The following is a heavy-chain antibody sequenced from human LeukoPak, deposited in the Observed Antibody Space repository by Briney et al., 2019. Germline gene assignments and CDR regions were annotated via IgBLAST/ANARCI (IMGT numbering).Heavy chain of an antibody. CDR3: ARGGQQLLDYFDY. J-gene: IGHJ4*02. CDR1: GFTVSSNY. V-gene: IGHV3-53*01. D-gene: IGHD6-13*01. CDR2: IYSGGST. Sequence: GGSLRLSCAASGFTVSSNYMSWVRQAPGKGLEWVSVIYSGGSTYYADSVKGRFTISRDNSKNTLSLQMNSLRAEDTAVYYCARGGQQLLDYFDYWGQGTLVTVSS.